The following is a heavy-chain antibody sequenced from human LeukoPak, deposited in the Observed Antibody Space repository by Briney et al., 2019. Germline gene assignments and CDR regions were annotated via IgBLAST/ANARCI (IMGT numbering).Heavy chain of an antibody. Sequence: GGSLRLSCAASGFTFSSYAMSWVRQAPGKGLEWVSAISCSGGSTYYADSVKGRFTISRDNSKNTLYLRMNSLRAEDTAVYYCAKCLGGSCYSDAFDIWGQGTMVTVSS. CDR3: AKCLGGSCYSDAFDI. V-gene: IGHV3-23*01. J-gene: IGHJ3*02. CDR2: ISCSGGST. CDR1: GFTFSSYA. D-gene: IGHD2-15*01.